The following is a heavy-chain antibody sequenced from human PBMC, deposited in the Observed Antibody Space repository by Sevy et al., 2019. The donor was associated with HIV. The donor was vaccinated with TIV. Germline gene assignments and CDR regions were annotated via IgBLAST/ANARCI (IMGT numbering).Heavy chain of an antibody. CDR1: GFNFSKYS. CDR3: AREGCTKPHDY. CDR2: LSFGCGEI. J-gene: IGHJ4*02. V-gene: IGHV3-23*01. Sequence: GSLRIPLSASGFNFSKYSLSRGRQPPRKGLEWVSTLSFGCGEINYADSVKGRFTISRKNSKSSVYLQMNNLRPEDTAVYYCAREGCTKPHDYWGQGTLVTVSS. D-gene: IGHD2-8*01.